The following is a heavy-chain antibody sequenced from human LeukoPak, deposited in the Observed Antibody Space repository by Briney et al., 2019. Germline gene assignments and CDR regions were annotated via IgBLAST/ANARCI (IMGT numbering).Heavy chain of an antibody. CDR2: INPNSGGT. CDR3: ARALGISHGFDY. V-gene: IGHV1-2*02. Sequence: ASVKVSCKASGYTLTGYYMHWVRQAPGQGLEWMGWINPNSGGTNYAQKFQGRVTMTRDTSISTAYMELSRLRSDDTAVYYCARALGISHGFDYWGQGTLVTVSS. CDR1: GYTLTGYY. D-gene: IGHD7-27*01. J-gene: IGHJ4*02.